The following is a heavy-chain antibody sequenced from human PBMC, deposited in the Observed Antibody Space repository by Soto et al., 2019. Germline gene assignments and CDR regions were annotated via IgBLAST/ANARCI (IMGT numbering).Heavy chain of an antibody. V-gene: IGHV4-39*01. CDR1: GGSISSINYY. CDR3: ARQGGSYSYYYYGMDV. J-gene: IGHJ6*02. CDR2: IYYSGST. D-gene: IGHD1-26*01. Sequence: SETLSLTCTVSGGSISSINYYWGWIRQPPGKGLEWIGSIYYSGSTYYNPSLKSRVTISVDTSKNQFFLILSSVTAADTAVYYCARQGGSYSYYYYGMDVWGQGTTVTVSS.